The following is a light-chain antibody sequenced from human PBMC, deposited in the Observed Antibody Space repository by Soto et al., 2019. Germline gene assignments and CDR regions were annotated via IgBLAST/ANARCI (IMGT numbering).Light chain of an antibody. V-gene: IGKV1-33*01. CDR3: PQYDDLPFT. CDR2: DAS. CDR1: QDIANY. J-gene: IGKJ4*01. Sequence: DVQLTQSPSSLSASVGDRVSITCQASQDIANYLNWYQQKPGKAPNLLIYDASNLETGVPSRFSGRRSGKDFTLTINRLQPEDSATYYCPQYDDLPFTFGGGTKVEIK.